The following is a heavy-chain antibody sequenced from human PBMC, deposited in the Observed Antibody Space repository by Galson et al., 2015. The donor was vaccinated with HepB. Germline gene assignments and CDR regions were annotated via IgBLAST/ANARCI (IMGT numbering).Heavy chain of an antibody. D-gene: IGHD2-21*02. Sequence: SLRLSCAASGFTFTSYAMHWVRQAPGKILEYVSGISSTGTSTFYADSVKGIFTISRDNSKNTLYLQMSSLSPEDTAVYYCVRGPYCGGDCYSGGRYYYYGMDVWGHGTTVTVSS. CDR1: GFTFTSYA. V-gene: IGHV3-64D*06. J-gene: IGHJ6*02. CDR3: VRGPYCGGDCYSGGRYYYYGMDV. CDR2: ISSTGTST.